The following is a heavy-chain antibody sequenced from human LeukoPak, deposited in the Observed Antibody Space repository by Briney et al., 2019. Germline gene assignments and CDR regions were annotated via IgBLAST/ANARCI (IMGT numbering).Heavy chain of an antibody. CDR1: GFTFSSYA. CDR3: TSCSNSPVDWFDP. CDR2: ISGSGGST. V-gene: IGHV3-23*01. Sequence: GGSLRLSCAASGFTFSSYAMSWVRQAPGKGLEWVSAISGSGGSTYYADSVKGRFTISRDNSKNTLYLQMNSLRAEDTAVYYCTSCSNSPVDWFDPWGQGTLVTVSS. D-gene: IGHD4-11*01. J-gene: IGHJ5*02.